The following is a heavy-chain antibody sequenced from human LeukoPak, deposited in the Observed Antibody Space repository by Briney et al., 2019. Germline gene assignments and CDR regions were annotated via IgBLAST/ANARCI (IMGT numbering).Heavy chain of an antibody. CDR3: ARGSGSGYGAFDI. V-gene: IGHV3-33*01. J-gene: IGHJ3*02. Sequence: SGGPLRLSCAASGFTFSSYGMHWVRQAPGKGLEWVAVIWYDGSNKYYADSVKGRFTISRDNSKNTLYLQMNSLRAEDTAVYYCARGSGSGYGAFDIWGQGTMVTVSS. CDR1: GFTFSSYG. CDR2: IWYDGSNK. D-gene: IGHD3-22*01.